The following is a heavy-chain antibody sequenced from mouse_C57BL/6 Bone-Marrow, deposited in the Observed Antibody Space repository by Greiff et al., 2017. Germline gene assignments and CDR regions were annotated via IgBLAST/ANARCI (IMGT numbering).Heavy chain of an antibody. CDR3: TASGLYFDY. J-gene: IGHJ2*01. D-gene: IGHD6-1*01. Sequence: EVQLQQSGAELVRPGASVKLSCTSSGFNIKDDYMHWVKQRPEQGLEWIGWIDPENGDTEYASKFQGKATITADASSNTAYVQLSSLTSEDAAVYYCTASGLYFDYWGQGTTLTVSS. CDR2: IDPENGDT. V-gene: IGHV14-4*01. CDR1: GFNIKDDY.